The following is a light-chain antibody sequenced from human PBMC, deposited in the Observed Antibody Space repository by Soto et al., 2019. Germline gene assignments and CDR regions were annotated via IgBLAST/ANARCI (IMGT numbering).Light chain of an antibody. V-gene: IGLV2-8*01. Sequence: QSALTQPPSASGSPGQSVTISCTGTSSDVGGYNYVSWYQQHPGKAPKLMIYEVSKRPSGVPDRFSGSKSGNTASLTVSGLQAEDEADYYCSSYACSNNLVVFGGGTQLTVL. CDR2: EVS. CDR3: SSYACSNNLVV. CDR1: SSDVGGYNY. J-gene: IGLJ2*01.